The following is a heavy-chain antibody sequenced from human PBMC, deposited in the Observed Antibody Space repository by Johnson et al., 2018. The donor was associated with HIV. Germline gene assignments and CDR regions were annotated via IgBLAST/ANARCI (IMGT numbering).Heavy chain of an antibody. Sequence: VESGGGVVQPGRSLRLSCAASGFAFSSYGMHWVRQAPGKGLEWVAIISYDGSNKYYADSVKGRFTISRDNSKNTLYLQMNSLRAEDTAVYYCARGGLLSPDAFDIWGQGTMVTVSS. CDR1: GFAFSSYG. V-gene: IGHV3-30*03. CDR3: ARGGLLSPDAFDI. D-gene: IGHD2-21*02. J-gene: IGHJ3*02. CDR2: ISYDGSNK.